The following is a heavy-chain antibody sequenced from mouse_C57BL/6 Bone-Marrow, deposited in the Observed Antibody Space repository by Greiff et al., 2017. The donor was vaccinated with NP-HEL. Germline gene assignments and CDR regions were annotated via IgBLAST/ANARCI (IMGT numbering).Heavy chain of an antibody. CDR1: GYTFTSYW. CDR2: IYPSDSET. J-gene: IGHJ4*01. CDR3: ARRFYYAMDY. V-gene: IGHV1-61*01. Sequence: VKLSCKASGYTFTSYWMDWVKQRPGQGLEWIGNIYPSDSETHYNQKFKDKATLTVDKSSSTAYMQLSSLTSEDSAVYYCARRFYYAMDYWGQGTSVTVSS.